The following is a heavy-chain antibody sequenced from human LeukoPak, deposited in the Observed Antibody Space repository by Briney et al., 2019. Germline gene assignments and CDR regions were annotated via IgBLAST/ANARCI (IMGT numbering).Heavy chain of an antibody. V-gene: IGHV4-59*01. CDR3: ARFGTSSSRFFDQ. J-gene: IGHJ4*02. CDR1: GGSISACY. CDR2: IHYSGTT. D-gene: IGHD6-6*01. Sequence: PSETLSLTCTASGGSISACYWSWIRQPPGKGLEWIGYIHYSGTTNYYPSLKSRVTIALDTSKNQFSLKLNSVTAADTAVYYCARFGTSSSRFFDQWGQGTLVTVSS.